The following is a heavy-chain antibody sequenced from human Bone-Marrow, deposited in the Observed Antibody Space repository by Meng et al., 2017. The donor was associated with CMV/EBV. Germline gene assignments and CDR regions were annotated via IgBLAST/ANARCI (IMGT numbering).Heavy chain of an antibody. D-gene: IGHD3-3*01. Sequence: IGWVRQAPAQGLEWMGWISAYNGNTNYAQKLQGRVTMTTDTSTSTAYMELRSLRSDDTAVYSCARVTFAGDYDFWSGYPEGDWFDPWGQGTLVTVSS. CDR3: ARVTFAGDYDFWSGYPEGDWFDP. CDR2: ISAYNGNT. V-gene: IGHV1-18*01. J-gene: IGHJ5*02.